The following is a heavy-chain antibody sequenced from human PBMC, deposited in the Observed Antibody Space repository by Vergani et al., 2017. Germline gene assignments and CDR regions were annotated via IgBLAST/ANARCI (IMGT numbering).Heavy chain of an antibody. CDR1: GFTFSACP. CDR3: ARLYYDTTPYLQGGYDY. Sequence: EVQLLQSGGGVIQPGGSVRLSCAASGFTFSACPMTWVRQAPGQGLEWVSAISAPYPSTYYADSVKGRFTISRDNSKNRLYLQMNSLRAEDTAVYYCARLYYDTTPYLQGGYDYWGQGTLVSVSS. V-gene: IGHV3-23*01. CDR2: ISAPYPST. J-gene: IGHJ4*02. D-gene: IGHD3-22*01.